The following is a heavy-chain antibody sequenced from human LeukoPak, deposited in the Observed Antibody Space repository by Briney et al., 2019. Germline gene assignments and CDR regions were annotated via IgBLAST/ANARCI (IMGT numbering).Heavy chain of an antibody. CDR1: SFTFSNAW. CDR3: ARGGGFSGSYYLFDY. V-gene: IGHV3-11*01. D-gene: IGHD1-26*01. J-gene: IGHJ4*02. Sequence: GGSLRLSCAASSFTFSNAWMNWVRQAPGKGLEWVSYISSSGSTIYYADSVKGRLTISRDNAKNSLYLQMNSLRAEDTAVYYCARGGGFSGSYYLFDYWGQGTLVTVSS. CDR2: ISSSGSTI.